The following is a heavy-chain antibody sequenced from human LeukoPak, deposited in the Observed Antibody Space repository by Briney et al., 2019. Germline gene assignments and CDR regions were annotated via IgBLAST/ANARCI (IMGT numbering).Heavy chain of an antibody. CDR1: GFTFSDYY. D-gene: IGHD3-9*01. CDR3: AREHDWFSYYYGMDV. CDR2: ISSSSSYT. V-gene: IGHV3-11*06. J-gene: IGHJ6*04. Sequence: PGGSLRFSCAASGFTFSDYYMSGIRQAPGKGLEWVSYISSSSSYTNYADSVKGRFTISRDNAKNSLYLQMNSLRAEDTAVYYCAREHDWFSYYYGMDVWGKGTTVTVSS.